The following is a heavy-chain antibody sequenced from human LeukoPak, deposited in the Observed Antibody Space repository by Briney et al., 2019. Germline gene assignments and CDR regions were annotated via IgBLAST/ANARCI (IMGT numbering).Heavy chain of an antibody. V-gene: IGHV3-30*18. CDR2: LSYDGSNK. CDR3: AKWELYSGFYYIDY. J-gene: IGHJ4*02. Sequence: GGSLRLSCAAPGFTLSSYGLPWVGQPQGKGLEGGEVLSYDGSNKYYADSVKGRFTISRDNAKNSLYLQMNSLRAEDTAVYYCAKWELYSGFYYIDYWGQGTLATVSS. D-gene: IGHD1-26*01. CDR1: GFTLSSYG.